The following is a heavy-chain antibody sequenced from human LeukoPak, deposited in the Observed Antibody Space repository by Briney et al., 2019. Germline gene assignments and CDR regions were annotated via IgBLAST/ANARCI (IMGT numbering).Heavy chain of an antibody. CDR3: ARVESIAARNYYYMDV. V-gene: IGHV1-2*02. CDR2: INPNSGGT. D-gene: IGHD6-6*01. Sequence: ASVKVSCKASRYTFTGYYMHWVRQAPGQGLEWVGWINPNSGGTNYAQKFQGRVTMTRDTSISTAYMELSRLRSDDTAVYYCARVESIAARNYYYMDVWGKGTTVTVSS. J-gene: IGHJ6*03. CDR1: RYTFTGYY.